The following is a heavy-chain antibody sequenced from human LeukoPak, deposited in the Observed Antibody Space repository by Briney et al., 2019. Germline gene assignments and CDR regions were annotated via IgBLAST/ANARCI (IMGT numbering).Heavy chain of an antibody. J-gene: IGHJ4*02. D-gene: IGHD1-26*01. CDR2: IYYSGST. V-gene: IGHV4-28*01. CDR3: VKYSGSYYVDY. CDR1: GYSISSTNW. Sequence: PSDTLSLTCAVSGYSISSTNWWGWIRQPPGKGLEWIGYIYYSGSTYYNPSLKSRVTMSVDTSKNQFSLKLSSVTAVDTAVYYCVKYSGSYYVDYWGQGTLVTVSS.